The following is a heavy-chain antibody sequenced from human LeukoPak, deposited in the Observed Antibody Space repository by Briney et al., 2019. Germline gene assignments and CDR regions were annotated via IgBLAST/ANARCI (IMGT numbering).Heavy chain of an antibody. CDR3: ARDRYKWELSD. CDR2: IYTSGST. J-gene: IGHJ4*02. D-gene: IGHD1-26*01. V-gene: IGHV4-61*02. Sequence: SQTPSLTCTVSGGSISSGSYYWSWIRQPAGKGLEWIGRIYTSGSTNYNTSLKSRVTISVDTSKNQFSLKLSSVTAADTAVYYCARDRYKWELSDWGQGTLVTVSS. CDR1: GGSISSGSYY.